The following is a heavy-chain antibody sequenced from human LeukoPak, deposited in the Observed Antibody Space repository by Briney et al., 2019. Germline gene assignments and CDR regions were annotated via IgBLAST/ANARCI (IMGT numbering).Heavy chain of an antibody. CDR3: ARDRIIMIVAAFDI. Sequence: PGGSLRLSCAASGFTFSTSAMTRVRQAPGKGLEWVAYIGGSGVSTSHADSVKGRFTISRDNAKDTLYLQMNSLRAEDMGVYYCARDRIIMIVAAFDIWGQGTMVTVSS. V-gene: IGHV3-23*01. CDR1: GFTFSTSA. D-gene: IGHD3-16*01. J-gene: IGHJ3*02. CDR2: IGGSGVST.